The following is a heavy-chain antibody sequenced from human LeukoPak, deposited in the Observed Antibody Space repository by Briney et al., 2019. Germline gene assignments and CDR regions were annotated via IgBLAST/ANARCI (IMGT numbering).Heavy chain of an antibody. Sequence: GGSLRLSCAASGFPFRDYYMTWVRQAPGKGLEWVSIISGGGDYAYYADSVKDRFTASTDISMDTLYLQMNSLRAEDTAIYYCAKMSSWRIVGTTNFDYWGQGILVTVSS. CDR2: ISGGGDYA. V-gene: IGHV3-23*01. J-gene: IGHJ4*02. D-gene: IGHD1-26*01. CDR1: GFPFRDYY. CDR3: AKMSSWRIVGTTNFDY.